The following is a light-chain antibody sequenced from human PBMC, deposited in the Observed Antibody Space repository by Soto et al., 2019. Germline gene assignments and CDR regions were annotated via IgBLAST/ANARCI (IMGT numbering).Light chain of an antibody. CDR3: MQALQTPLT. CDR1: QSLLHSNGYNY. J-gene: IGKJ4*01. Sequence: DIVMTQSPLSLPVTPGEPASISCRSSQSLLHSNGYNYLDWYLQKPGQSPQLLIYLGSNRASGVPDRCSGSGSGTDLTMKSSRVEAADVWVYDCMQALQTPLTFGGGTKVEIK. CDR2: LGS. V-gene: IGKV2-28*01.